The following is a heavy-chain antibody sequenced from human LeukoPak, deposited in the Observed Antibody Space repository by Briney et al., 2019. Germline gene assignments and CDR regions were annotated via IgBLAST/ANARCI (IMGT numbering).Heavy chain of an antibody. CDR2: ISYDGSNK. D-gene: IGHD6-6*01. Sequence: TGGSLRLSCAASGFTFSSYGMQWVRQAPGKGLEWVAVISYDGSNKYYADSVKGRFTISRDNSKNTLYLQMNSLRAEDTAVYYCAKGRGIAARQALDYWGQGTLVTVSP. V-gene: IGHV3-30*18. J-gene: IGHJ4*02. CDR3: AKGRGIAARQALDY. CDR1: GFTFSSYG.